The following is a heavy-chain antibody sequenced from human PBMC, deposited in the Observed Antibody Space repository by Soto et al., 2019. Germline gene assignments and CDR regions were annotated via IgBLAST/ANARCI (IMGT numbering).Heavy chain of an antibody. V-gene: IGHV3-15*07. CDR1: GFTFSSAW. CDR3: GSDYDDWGIDY. D-gene: IGHD5-12*01. CDR2: IKSKTAGGTT. J-gene: IGHJ4*02. Sequence: EVLLVESGGGLVKPGGSLGLSCAASGFTFSSAWMSWVRQAPGGGLEWVGHIKSKTAGGTTDYAAPVKGRFTISRDDSKNTLYLQMNSLKTDDTAVYYCGSDYDDWGIDYWGQGTLVTVSS.